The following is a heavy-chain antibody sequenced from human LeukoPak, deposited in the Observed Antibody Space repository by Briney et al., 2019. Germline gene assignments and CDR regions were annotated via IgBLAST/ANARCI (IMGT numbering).Heavy chain of an antibody. D-gene: IGHD3-3*01. Sequence: SETLSLTCTVSGGSISSSSYYWGWIRQPPGKGLEWIGSIYYSGSTYYNPSLKSRVTISVDTSKNQFSLKLSSVTAADTAVYYCARRLLRITIFGVVTQGLAFDYWGQGTLVTVSS. V-gene: IGHV4-39*07. CDR2: IYYSGST. J-gene: IGHJ4*02. CDR3: ARRLLRITIFGVVTQGLAFDY. CDR1: GGSISSSSYY.